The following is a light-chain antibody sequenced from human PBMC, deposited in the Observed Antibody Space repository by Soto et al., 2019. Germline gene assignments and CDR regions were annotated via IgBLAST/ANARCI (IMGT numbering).Light chain of an antibody. CDR3: QESYCIPYT. CDR2: AAP. V-gene: IGKV1-39*01. J-gene: IGKJ2*01. Sequence: LPMTQSPSSLSAPVGDRATIISRASQSVSRNLNRYHQKPGKAPNLLIHAAPSLQSGVPTRFSVSGSGTDFTFTISSLQPEDFAMYYYQESYCIPYTFGQGTKLEI. CDR1: QSVSRN.